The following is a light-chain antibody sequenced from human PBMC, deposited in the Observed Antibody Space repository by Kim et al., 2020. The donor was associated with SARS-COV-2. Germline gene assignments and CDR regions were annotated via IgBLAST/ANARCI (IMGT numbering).Light chain of an antibody. J-gene: IGLJ2*01. CDR2: GKN. Sequence: ALGQTLRMTCQGDSLRKYYASWYQQKPGLAPVLVIYGKNNRPSGIPDRFSGSSSGDTVSLTITGAQAEDEGDYYCYSRDSSGDHLVFGGGTKVTVL. CDR1: SLRKYY. V-gene: IGLV3-19*01. CDR3: YSRDSSGDHLV.